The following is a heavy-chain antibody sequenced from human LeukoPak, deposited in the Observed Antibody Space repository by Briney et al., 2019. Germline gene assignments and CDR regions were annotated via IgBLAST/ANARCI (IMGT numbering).Heavy chain of an antibody. CDR2: ISYDGSNK. V-gene: IGHV3-30-3*01. D-gene: IGHD3-10*01. Sequence: GGSLRLSCAASGFTFSSYAMHWVRQAPGKGLEWVAVISYDGSNKYYADSVKGRFTISRDNSKNTLYLQMNSLRAEDTAVYYCARGHAGYYGMDVWGQGTTVTVSS. J-gene: IGHJ6*02. CDR1: GFTFSSYA. CDR3: ARGHAGYYGMDV.